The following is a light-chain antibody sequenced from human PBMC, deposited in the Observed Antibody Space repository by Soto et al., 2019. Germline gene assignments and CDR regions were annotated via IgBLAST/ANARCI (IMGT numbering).Light chain of an antibody. CDR2: ADD. CDR1: NIESKS. Sequence: APVQTARIMCGGNNIESKSVHWYQQKAGQAPVLVVYADDDRPSGIPERFSGSNSGNTATLTITRVEAGDEADYFCQVWDSSRDLHVFGSGTKVTVL. V-gene: IGLV3-21*02. J-gene: IGLJ1*01. CDR3: QVWDSSRDLHV.